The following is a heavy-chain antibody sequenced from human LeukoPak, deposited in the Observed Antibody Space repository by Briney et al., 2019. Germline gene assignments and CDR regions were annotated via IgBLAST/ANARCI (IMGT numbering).Heavy chain of an antibody. CDR1: GFTFSNFG. D-gene: IGHD6-13*01. J-gene: IGHJ4*02. V-gene: IGHV3-23*01. CDR2: ISDTGGDT. CDR3: AKRVSYSDSAAYFDY. Sequence: GGSLRLSCTASGFTFSNFGMAWVRQAPGKGLEWVSSISDTGGDTYYADSVRGRFTVSRDNSKNTLYLQRNSLRAEHTAVFFCAKRVSYSDSAAYFDYWGQGTLVTVSS.